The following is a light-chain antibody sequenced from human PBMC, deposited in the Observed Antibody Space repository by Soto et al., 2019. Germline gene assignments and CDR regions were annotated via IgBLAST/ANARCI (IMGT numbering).Light chain of an antibody. Sequence: QSVLTQPASVSGSPGQSITISCTGTNSDIGGYNYVSWYQQHPGKAPKLMIYDVSNRPSGVSYRFSGSKSGNTASLTISGLQAEDEADYYCSSYTSRSILGVFGGGTKLTVL. CDR2: DVS. CDR1: NSDIGGYNY. V-gene: IGLV2-14*03. J-gene: IGLJ2*01. CDR3: SSYTSRSILGV.